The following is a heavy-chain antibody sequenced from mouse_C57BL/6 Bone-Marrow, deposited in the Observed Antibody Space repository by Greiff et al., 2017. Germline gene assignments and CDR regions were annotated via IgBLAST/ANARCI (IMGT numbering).Heavy chain of an antibody. CDR1: GYTFTSYW. CDR2: IHPNSGST. V-gene: IGHV1-64*01. Sequence: VQLQQPGAELVKPGASVKLSCKASGYTFTSYWMHWVKQRPGQGLEWIGMIHPNSGSTNYNEKFKSKATLTVDKSSSTAYMQLSSLTSEDSAVYYCARSCSSGYCFDYWGQGTTLTVSS. CDR3: ARSCSSGYCFDY. J-gene: IGHJ2*01. D-gene: IGHD3-2*02.